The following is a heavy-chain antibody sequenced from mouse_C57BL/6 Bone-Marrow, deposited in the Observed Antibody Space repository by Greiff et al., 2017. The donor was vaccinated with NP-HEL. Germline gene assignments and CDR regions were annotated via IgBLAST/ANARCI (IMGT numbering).Heavy chain of an antibody. D-gene: IGHD2-3*01. CDR2: IDPSDSYT. CDR3: ARQGGYYGWYFDV. V-gene: IGHV1-69*01. J-gene: IGHJ1*03. Sequence: VQLQQPGAELVMPGASVKLSCKASGYTFTSYWMHWVKQRPGQGLEWIGEIDPSDSYTNYNQKFKGKSTLTVDKSSSTAYMQLSSLTSEDSAVYYCARQGGYYGWYFDVWGTGTTVTVSS. CDR1: GYTFTSYW.